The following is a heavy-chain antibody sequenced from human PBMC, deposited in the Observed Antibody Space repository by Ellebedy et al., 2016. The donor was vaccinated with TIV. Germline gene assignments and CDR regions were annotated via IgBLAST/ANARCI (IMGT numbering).Heavy chain of an antibody. D-gene: IGHD1-26*01. CDR2: IWYDGSNK. Sequence: GESLKISXAASGFTFSSYGMHWVRQAPGKGLEWVAVIWYDGSNKYYADSVKGRFTISRDNSKNTLYLQMNSLRAEDTAVYYCARDNRVGAYLGWFNPWGQGTLVTVSS. CDR1: GFTFSSYG. CDR3: ARDNRVGAYLGWFNP. V-gene: IGHV3-33*01. J-gene: IGHJ5*02.